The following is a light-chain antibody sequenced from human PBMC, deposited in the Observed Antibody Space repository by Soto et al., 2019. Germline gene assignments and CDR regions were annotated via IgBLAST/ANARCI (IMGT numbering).Light chain of an antibody. Sequence: DIQMTQHPPSLYASVGDSVTLPCRASQSISTRLAWYQQKPGKAPKSIIYSTSNMQSGVPSRFSGSGFGTDFTLTIIRLEPEDFAVYYCQLYGSSPSSTFGPGTRLEIK. CDR2: STS. CDR1: QSISTR. V-gene: IGKV1D-16*01. J-gene: IGKJ5*01. CDR3: QLYGSSPSST.